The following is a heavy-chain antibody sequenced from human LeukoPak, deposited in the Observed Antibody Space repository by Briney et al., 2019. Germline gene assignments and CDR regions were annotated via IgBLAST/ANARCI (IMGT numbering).Heavy chain of an antibody. J-gene: IGHJ4*02. V-gene: IGHV1-2*02. CDR3: ARGLYYDSSGYYLFDY. CDR1: GYTFTGYY. D-gene: IGHD3-22*01. Sequence: GASVKVSCKASGYTFTGYYMHWVRQAPGQGLEWMGWINPNSGGTNYAQKFQGRVTMTRDTSISTAYMELSRLRSDDTAVYYCARGLYYDSSGYYLFDYWGQGTLVTVSS. CDR2: INPNSGGT.